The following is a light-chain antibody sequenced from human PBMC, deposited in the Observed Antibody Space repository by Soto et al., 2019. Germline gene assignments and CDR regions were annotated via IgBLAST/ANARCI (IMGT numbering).Light chain of an antibody. CDR1: QNIGTN. CDR2: GAF. J-gene: IGKJ2*02. Sequence: EIVLTQSPATLSVSPGERATLSCRTSQNIGTNLAWYQQKPGQAPRLLIYGAFIRAPGFPVRFRGTGSGSEFTLTISSLQSEDGAVYYCQQSDKWACTFGQGTNLEMK. V-gene: IGKV3-15*01. CDR3: QQSDKWACT.